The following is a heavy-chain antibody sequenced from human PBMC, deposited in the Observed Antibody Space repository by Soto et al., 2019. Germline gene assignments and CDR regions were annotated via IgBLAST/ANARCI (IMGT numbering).Heavy chain of an antibody. CDR2: IDPSDSFV. V-gene: IGHV5-10-1*01. Sequence: GESLKISCKGSGYSSNSYWINWVRQMPGKGLEWMGRIDPSDSFVKYSPSFQGHVTISADKSISAAYLHWRSLKASDTAIYYCASHNKNYDYYAMDVCGQGTTVTVS. J-gene: IGHJ6*02. CDR1: GYSSNSYW. CDR3: ASHNKNYDYYAMDV.